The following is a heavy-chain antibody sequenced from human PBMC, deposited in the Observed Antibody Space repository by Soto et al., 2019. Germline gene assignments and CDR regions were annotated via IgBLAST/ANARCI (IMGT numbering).Heavy chain of an antibody. D-gene: IGHD3-10*01. CDR2: IYYSGST. J-gene: IGHJ6*02. CDR3: ARVFGFGGMEV. CDR1: GGSISSGGYY. Sequence: PSETLSLTCTVSGGSISSGGYYWSWIRQHPGKGLEWIGYIYYSGSTYYNPSLKSRVTISVDTSKSQFSLKLSSVTAADTAVYYCARVFGFGGMEVWGQGTTVTVSS. V-gene: IGHV4-31*03.